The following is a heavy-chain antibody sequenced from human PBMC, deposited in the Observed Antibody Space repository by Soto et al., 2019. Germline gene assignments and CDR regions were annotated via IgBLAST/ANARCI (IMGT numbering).Heavy chain of an antibody. CDR1: GYTFTSYT. V-gene: IGHV1-3*01. Sequence: WASGKVSCKASGYTFTSYTMHWVRQAPGQRLEWMGWINAGNGNTKYSQKFQGRATISRDTSARTAYMELSSLRSEDSAVYFCAREEDGTTFYYGMDVWGQGTTVTVSS. D-gene: IGHD1-7*01. CDR3: AREEDGTTFYYGMDV. J-gene: IGHJ6*02. CDR2: INAGNGNT.